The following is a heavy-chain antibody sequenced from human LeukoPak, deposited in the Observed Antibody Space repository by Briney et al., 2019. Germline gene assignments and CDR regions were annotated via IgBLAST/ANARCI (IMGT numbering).Heavy chain of an antibody. Sequence: GGSLRLSCAASGFTFSSYGMHWVRQAPGKGLEWVAVISYDGSNKYYADSVKGRFTISRDNSKNTLYLQMNSLRAEDTAVYYCAKDHPYGSGSYYPAYYFDYWGQGTLVTVSS. CDR2: ISYDGSNK. CDR3: AKDHPYGSGSYYPAYYFDY. CDR1: GFTFSSYG. D-gene: IGHD3-10*01. V-gene: IGHV3-30*18. J-gene: IGHJ4*02.